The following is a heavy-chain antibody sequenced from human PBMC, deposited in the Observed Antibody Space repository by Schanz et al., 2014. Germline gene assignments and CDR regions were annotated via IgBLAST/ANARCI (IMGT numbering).Heavy chain of an antibody. CDR2: INAANGNT. D-gene: IGHD3-10*01. J-gene: IGHJ6*02. V-gene: IGHV1-3*01. Sequence: QLQLVQSGAEVKKPGSSVKVSCKLSGGTFSSYTISWMRQAPGQGLEWMGWINAANGNTRYSQKFQGRVTSTRDTSASTAYMELSSLRSEDTAVYYCARDGGEVVRGVIEGVNHYYYGMDVWGQGTQVTVSS. CDR1: GGTFSSYT. CDR3: ARDGGEVVRGVIEGVNHYYYGMDV.